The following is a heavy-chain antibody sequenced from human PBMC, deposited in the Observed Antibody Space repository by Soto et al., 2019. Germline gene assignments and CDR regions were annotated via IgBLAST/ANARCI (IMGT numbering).Heavy chain of an antibody. Sequence: QITLKESGPTLVKPTQTLTLTCTFSGFSLSSTRMAVGWIRQPPGKALEWLALIYWDDDKRYSPFLKSRPTITNDTSKNQVVLTMSNMDPVDTARYYCAHIVVAGLGYYFDYWGQGTLVTVSS. CDR3: AHIVVAGLGYYFDY. CDR2: IYWDDDK. J-gene: IGHJ4*02. V-gene: IGHV2-5*02. CDR1: GFSLSSTRMA. D-gene: IGHD6-19*01.